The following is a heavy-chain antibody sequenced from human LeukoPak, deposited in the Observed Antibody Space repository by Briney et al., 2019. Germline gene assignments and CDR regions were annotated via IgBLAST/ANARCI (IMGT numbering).Heavy chain of an antibody. J-gene: IGHJ6*03. Sequence: GESLKISCKGSGYSFTSYWICWVRPMPGKGLEWMGIIYPGDSDTRYSPSFQGQVTISADKSISTAYLQWSSLKASDTAMYYCARHPRYFDALTRRDYYYYMDVWGKGTTVTVSS. CDR3: ARHPRYFDALTRRDYYYYMDV. D-gene: IGHD3-9*01. V-gene: IGHV5-51*01. CDR2: IYPGDSDT. CDR1: GYSFTSYW.